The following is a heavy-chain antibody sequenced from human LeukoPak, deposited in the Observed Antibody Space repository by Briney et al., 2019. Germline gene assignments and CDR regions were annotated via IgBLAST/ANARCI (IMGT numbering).Heavy chain of an antibody. V-gene: IGHV4-30-4*01. CDR2: IYYSGGT. CDR3: ARVPKGDSHFDY. CDR1: GGSITSGDYY. J-gene: IGHJ4*02. D-gene: IGHD2-21*01. Sequence: PSETLSLTCTVSGGSITSGDYYWSWIRQPPGKGLEWIGYIYYSGGTYYNPSLECRLTMSVDTSKNQFSLKLSSVTAADTAVYYCARVPKGDSHFDYWGQGALVTVSS.